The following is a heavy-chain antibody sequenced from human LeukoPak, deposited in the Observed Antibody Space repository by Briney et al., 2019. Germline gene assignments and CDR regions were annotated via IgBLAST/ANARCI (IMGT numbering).Heavy chain of an antibody. Sequence: SETLSLTCTVSGGSLSFYYWSRIRQPPGKGLEWIGYIYGSGTTNYNPSVKSRVTISVDKSKTQFSLKLSSVTAADTAVYYCATWVTSGYYALDVWGQGTTVIVSS. V-gene: IGHV4-59*01. CDR1: GGSLSFYY. CDR2: IYGSGTT. D-gene: IGHD2-21*02. CDR3: ATWVTSGYYALDV. J-gene: IGHJ6*02.